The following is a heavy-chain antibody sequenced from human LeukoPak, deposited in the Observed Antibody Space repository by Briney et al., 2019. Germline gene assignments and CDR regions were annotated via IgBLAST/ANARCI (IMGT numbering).Heavy chain of an antibody. CDR3: AKDMGYFDWLSTRVYYYYGMDV. V-gene: IGHV3-43*02. J-gene: IGHJ6*02. CDR2: ISGDGGST. D-gene: IGHD3-9*01. Sequence: GGSLRLSCAASGFTFDDYAMHWVRQAPGKGLEWVSLISGDGGSTYYADSVKGRFTISRDNSKNSLYLQMNSLRTEDTALYYCAKDMGYFDWLSTRVYYYYGMDVWGQGTTVTVSS. CDR1: GFTFDDYA.